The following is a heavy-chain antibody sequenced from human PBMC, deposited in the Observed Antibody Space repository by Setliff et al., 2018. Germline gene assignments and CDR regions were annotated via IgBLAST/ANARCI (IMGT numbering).Heavy chain of an antibody. V-gene: IGHV4-61*10. Sequence: SETLSLTCTVSGASNSSGGYYWTWIRQPAGKALEWIGHISPSGSTTYNPSLKSRVTISPDTSKNQFSLRLNSVSAADTAVYYCARGSEYYYGSGTIDSWGQGTLVT. J-gene: IGHJ4*02. CDR3: ARGSEYYYGSGTIDS. CDR2: ISPSGST. CDR1: GASNSSGGYY. D-gene: IGHD3-10*01.